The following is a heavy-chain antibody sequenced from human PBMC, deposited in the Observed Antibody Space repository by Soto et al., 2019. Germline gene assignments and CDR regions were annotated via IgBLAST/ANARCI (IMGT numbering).Heavy chain of an antibody. Sequence: QVQLVESGGGVVQPGRSLRLSCAASGFTFSSYAMHWVRQAPGKGLEWVAVISYDGSNKYYADYVKGRFTISRDNSKNTLYLQMNSLRAEDTAVYYCARVRGWGSTLYWYFDLWGRGTLVTVSS. CDR2: ISYDGSNK. V-gene: IGHV3-30-3*01. CDR3: ARVRGWGSTLYWYFDL. CDR1: GFTFSSYA. D-gene: IGHD3-16*01. J-gene: IGHJ2*01.